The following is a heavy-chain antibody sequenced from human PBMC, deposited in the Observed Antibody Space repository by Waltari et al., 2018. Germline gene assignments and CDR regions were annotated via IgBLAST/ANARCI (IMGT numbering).Heavy chain of an antibody. Sequence: QVQLQESGPGLVKPSATQSLTCTVSGGSISSYYWSWIRQPAGKGLEWIGRIYTSGSTNYTPALKSRVTMSVDTSKNQCSLKLSSVTAADTAVYYCASLPRDNWFDPWGQGTLVTVSS. CDR2: IYTSGST. CDR1: GGSISSYY. CDR3: ASLPRDNWFDP. V-gene: IGHV4-4*07. J-gene: IGHJ5*02.